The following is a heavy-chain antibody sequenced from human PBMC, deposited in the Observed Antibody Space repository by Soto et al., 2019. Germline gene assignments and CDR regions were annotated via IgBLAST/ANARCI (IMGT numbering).Heavy chain of an antibody. CDR3: AKETPDYGDYPIGFDY. D-gene: IGHD4-17*01. Sequence: QVQLVESGGGVVQPGRSLRLSCAASGFTFSSYGTHWVRQAPGKGLEWVAVISYDGSNKYYADSVKGRFTISRDNSKNTLYLQMNSLRAEDTAVYYCAKETPDYGDYPIGFDYWGQGTLVTVSS. V-gene: IGHV3-30*18. CDR1: GFTFSSYG. J-gene: IGHJ4*02. CDR2: ISYDGSNK.